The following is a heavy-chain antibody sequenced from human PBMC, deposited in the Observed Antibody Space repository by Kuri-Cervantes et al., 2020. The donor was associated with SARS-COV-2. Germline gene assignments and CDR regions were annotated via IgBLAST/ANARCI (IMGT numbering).Heavy chain of an antibody. J-gene: IGHJ4*02. CDR2: ISYDGSNK. D-gene: IGHD4-17*01. V-gene: IGHV3-30-3*01. CDR3: ADDYGDYRTPFDY. CDR1: GFTLDDYA. Sequence: GGSLRLSCAASGFTLDDYAMHWVRQAPGKGLEWVAVISYDGSNKYYADSVKGRFTISRDNSKNTLYLQMNSLRAEDTAVYYCADDYGDYRTPFDYWGQGTLVTVSS.